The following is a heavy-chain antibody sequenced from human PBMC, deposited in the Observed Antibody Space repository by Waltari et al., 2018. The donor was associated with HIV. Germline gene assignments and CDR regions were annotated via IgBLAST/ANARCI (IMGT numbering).Heavy chain of an antibody. CDR1: GFTFSSYS. CDR2: ISSSSSYI. Sequence: EVQLVESGGGLVTPGGSLRLSCAASGFTFSSYSMTWVRQAPGKGLEWVSSISSSSSYIYYADSVKGRFTISRDNAKNSLYLQMNSLRAEDTAVYYCARELSSGSGFDYWGQGTLVTVSS. D-gene: IGHD6-19*01. V-gene: IGHV3-21*01. CDR3: ARELSSGSGFDY. J-gene: IGHJ4*02.